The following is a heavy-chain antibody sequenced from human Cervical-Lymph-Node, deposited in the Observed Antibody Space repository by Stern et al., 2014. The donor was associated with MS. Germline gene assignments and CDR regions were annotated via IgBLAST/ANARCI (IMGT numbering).Heavy chain of an antibody. CDR2: INAGTGNT. CDR1: GYTFTSYA. J-gene: IGHJ4*02. Sequence: VQLMQSGAEVRKPGASVKASCKAYGYTFTSYAMNWVRQAPGQRLEWMGGINAGTGNTKYSQKFQARVTLTRDTSASTAYMELSSLRSEDTAVYYCAKEGANDCFDYWGQGTLVTVSS. CDR3: AKEGANDCFDY. V-gene: IGHV1-3*01.